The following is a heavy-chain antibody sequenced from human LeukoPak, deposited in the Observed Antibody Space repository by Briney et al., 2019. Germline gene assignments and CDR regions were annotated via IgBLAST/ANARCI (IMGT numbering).Heavy chain of an antibody. Sequence: PGGSLRLSCAASGFTFNTYWMQWVRRAPGKGLVWLSHITSDGSSTSYADSVKGRFTTSRDNAKNTLYLQMNSLRAEDTAVYYCVRDNFGVDYWGQGTLVTVSS. V-gene: IGHV3-74*03. CDR1: GFTFNTYW. CDR3: VRDNFGVDY. D-gene: IGHD3-16*01. J-gene: IGHJ4*02. CDR2: ITSDGSST.